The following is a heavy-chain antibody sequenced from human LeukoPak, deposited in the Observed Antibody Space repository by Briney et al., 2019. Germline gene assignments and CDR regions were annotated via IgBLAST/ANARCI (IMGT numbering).Heavy chain of an antibody. CDR3: ARVLVGATFLFDY. Sequence: ASVKVSCKASGYTFTGYYMHWVRQAPGQGLEWMGWMNPNSGNTGYAQKFQGRVTITRNTSISTAYMELSSLRSEDTAVYYCARVLVGATFLFDYWGQGTLVTVSS. J-gene: IGHJ4*02. V-gene: IGHV1-8*03. D-gene: IGHD5-12*01. CDR2: MNPNSGNT. CDR1: GYTFTGYY.